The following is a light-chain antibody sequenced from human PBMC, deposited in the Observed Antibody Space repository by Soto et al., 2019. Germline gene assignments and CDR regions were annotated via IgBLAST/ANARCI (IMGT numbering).Light chain of an antibody. CDR1: QSVRSS. Sequence: VLTQSPATLSLSPGERATLSCRASQSVRSSLAWYQQKPGQAPRLLIYDASNRATGIPARFSGSGSGTDFTLTLSSLEPEDFAVYYCQQRSSWLLTFGGGTKVEIK. CDR3: QQRSSWLLT. J-gene: IGKJ4*01. CDR2: DAS. V-gene: IGKV3-11*01.